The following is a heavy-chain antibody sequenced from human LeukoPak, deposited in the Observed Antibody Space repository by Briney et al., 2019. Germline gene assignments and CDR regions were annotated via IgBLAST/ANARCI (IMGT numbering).Heavy chain of an antibody. CDR3: ARSEGIAAAVDY. J-gene: IGHJ4*02. V-gene: IGHV4-59*01. D-gene: IGHD6-13*01. CDR2: IYYSGST. CDR1: GGSISSNY. Sequence: SVTLSLTCTVSGGSISSNYWSWSRQPPGKGLEWIGYIYYSGSTNYNPSLKSRVTISVDTSKNQFSLKLSSVTAADTAVYYCARSEGIAAAVDYWGQGTLVTVSS.